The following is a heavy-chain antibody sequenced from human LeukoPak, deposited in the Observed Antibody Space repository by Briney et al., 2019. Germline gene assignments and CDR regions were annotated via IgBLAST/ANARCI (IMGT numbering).Heavy chain of an antibody. D-gene: IGHD3-22*01. CDR3: ARGLIYDSSGYPIDY. CDR1: GGSFSGYY. J-gene: IGHJ4*02. CDR2: INHSGST. V-gene: IGHV4-34*01. Sequence: ASETLSLTCAVYGGSFSGYYWSWIRQPPGKGLEWIGEINHSGSTNYNPSLKRRVTISVDTSKNQFSLKLSSVTAADTAVYYCARGLIYDSSGYPIDYWGQGTLVTVSS.